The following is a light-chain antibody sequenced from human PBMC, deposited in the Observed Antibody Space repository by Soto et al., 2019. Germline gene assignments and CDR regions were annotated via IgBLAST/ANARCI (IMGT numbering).Light chain of an antibody. CDR3: QQDNSQRT. J-gene: IGKJ1*01. CDR2: KAS. CDR1: QCISNW. V-gene: IGKV1-5*03. Sequence: DIQMTQSPSTLSASVGDRVTITCRASQCISNWLAWYQQKPGKPPKLLIYKASSLESGVPSTFSSSGSGTEFTLTISSLQPDDFATHFCQQDNSQRTLGQGNKVEIK.